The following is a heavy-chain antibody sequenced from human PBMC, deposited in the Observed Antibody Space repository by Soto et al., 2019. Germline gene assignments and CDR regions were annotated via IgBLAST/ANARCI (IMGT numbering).Heavy chain of an antibody. D-gene: IGHD3-9*01. J-gene: IGHJ4*02. CDR1: GFSFSSYA. V-gene: IGHV3-23*01. CDR3: AKDRDTRYFDWLSGGFDY. Sequence: GGSLRLSCAASGFSFSSYAMSWVRQAPGKGLEWVSATSGSGVSTYYEDSLTGRFTISRDNSRNTLYLQMNSLRAEDTAIYYCAKDRDTRYFDWLSGGFDYWGQGSLVTVSS. CDR2: TSGSGVST.